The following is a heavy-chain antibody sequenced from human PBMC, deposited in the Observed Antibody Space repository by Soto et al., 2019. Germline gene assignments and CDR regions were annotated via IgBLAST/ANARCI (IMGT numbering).Heavy chain of an antibody. CDR2: IHYSGTT. D-gene: IGHD6-13*01. V-gene: IGHV4-59*01. Sequence: PSETLSLTCTVSGGSMRNYFWTWIRQPPGKGLEWIGYIHYSGTTSFFPSYNPSLRSRVTISEDTSKNQFSLKLWSVTTADTAVYFCAAGEASSRNLAPYYLDFWGQGTRVTVSS. CDR1: GGSMRNYF. J-gene: IGHJ4*02. CDR3: AAGEASSRNLAPYYLDF.